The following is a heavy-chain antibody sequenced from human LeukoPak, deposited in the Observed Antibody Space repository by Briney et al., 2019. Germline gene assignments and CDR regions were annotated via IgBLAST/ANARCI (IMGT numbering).Heavy chain of an antibody. V-gene: IGHV1-69*01. CDR1: GGTFSSYA. CDR3: ARLSGSPVDY. D-gene: IGHD1-26*01. J-gene: IGHJ4*02. Sequence: GASVKVSCKASGGTFSSYATSWVRQAPGQGLEWMGGIIPIFGTANYAQKFQGRVTITADESTSTAYMELSSLRSEDTAVYYCARLSGSPVDYWGQGTLVTVSS. CDR2: IIPIFGTA.